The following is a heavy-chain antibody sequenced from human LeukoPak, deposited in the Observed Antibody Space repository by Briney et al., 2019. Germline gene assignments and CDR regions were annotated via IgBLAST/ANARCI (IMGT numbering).Heavy chain of an antibody. CDR1: GYTFTSYG. CDR3: ASLQLERGQVDY. J-gene: IGHJ4*02. D-gene: IGHD1-1*01. V-gene: IGHV1-24*01. CDR2: FDPEDGET. Sequence: ASVKVSCKASGYTFTSYGISWVRQAPGKGLEWMGGFDPEDGETIYAQKFQGRVTMTEDTSTDTAYMELSSLRSEDTAVYYCASLQLERGQVDYWGQGTLVTVSS.